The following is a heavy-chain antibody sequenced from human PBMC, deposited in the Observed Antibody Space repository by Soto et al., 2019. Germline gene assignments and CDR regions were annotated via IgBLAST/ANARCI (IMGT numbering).Heavy chain of an antibody. Sequence: ASVKVYCKVSGYTLTELSMHWVRQAPGKGLEWMGGFDPEDGETIYAQKFQGRVTMTEDTSTDTAYMELSSLRSEDTAVYYCAKWKWELLAFDYWGQGTLVTVSS. D-gene: IGHD1-26*01. J-gene: IGHJ4*01. CDR1: GYTLTELS. CDR2: FDPEDGET. V-gene: IGHV1-24*01. CDR3: AKWKWELLAFDY.